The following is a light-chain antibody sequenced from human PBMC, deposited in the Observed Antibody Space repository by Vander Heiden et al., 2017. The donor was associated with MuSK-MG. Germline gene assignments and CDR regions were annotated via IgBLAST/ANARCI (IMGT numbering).Light chain of an antibody. CDR3: QQYNQWPPIT. Sequence: EIVMTQSPATLSASPGERATVSCRASQSVRKKLAWYQQRPGQAPRLLIYDSSIRATGIPARFSGSGYGTEFTLTISSRQSEDFAVYYCQQYNQWPPITFGQGTRLEIK. CDR1: QSVRKK. V-gene: IGKV3-15*01. J-gene: IGKJ5*01. CDR2: DSS.